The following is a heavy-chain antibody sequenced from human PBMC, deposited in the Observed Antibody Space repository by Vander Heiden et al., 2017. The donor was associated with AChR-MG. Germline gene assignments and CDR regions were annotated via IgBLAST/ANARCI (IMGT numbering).Heavy chain of an antibody. CDR3: ATSKSSGWHDY. Sequence: QVQLVQSGAEVKKPGASVKVSCQASGYTLTGYYIQWVRQAPGQGLEWMGWINPNSGDTKYAQNFQGRVTMTRDTSISTAYMELNGLTSDDTAVYFCATSKSSGWHDYWGQGTLVSVSS. D-gene: IGHD6-19*01. V-gene: IGHV1-2*02. CDR2: INPNSGDT. J-gene: IGHJ4*02. CDR1: GYTLTGYY.